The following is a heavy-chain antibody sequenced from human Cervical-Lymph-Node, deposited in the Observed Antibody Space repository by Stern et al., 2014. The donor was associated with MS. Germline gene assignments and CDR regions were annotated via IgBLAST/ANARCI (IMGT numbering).Heavy chain of an antibody. CDR1: GFTVSGNY. V-gene: IGHV3-53*01. J-gene: IGHJ1*01. Sequence: EVQLVESGGGLIQPGGSLRLSCAASGFTVSGNYVTWVRQAPGKGLERVSVTYSGGNTYYADSVQGRFTVSRDNSRNTLFLQMNGLRAEDTAVYYCALTRETDEYLHHWGQGTLVTVSS. CDR3: ALTRETDEYLHH. CDR2: TYSGGNT.